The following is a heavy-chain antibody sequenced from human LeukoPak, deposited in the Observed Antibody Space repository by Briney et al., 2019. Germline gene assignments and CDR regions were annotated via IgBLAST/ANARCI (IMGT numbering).Heavy chain of an antibody. Sequence: GGSLRLSCAASGFTFSSYAMSWVRQAPGKGLEWVSVISGSGGSTYYADSVKGRFTISRDNSKNMLYLQMSSLRAEDTAVYYCAKDLSGFGVFDPWGQGTLVTVSS. D-gene: IGHD3-10*01. CDR1: GFTFSSYA. CDR2: ISGSGGST. CDR3: AKDLSGFGVFDP. J-gene: IGHJ5*02. V-gene: IGHV3-23*01.